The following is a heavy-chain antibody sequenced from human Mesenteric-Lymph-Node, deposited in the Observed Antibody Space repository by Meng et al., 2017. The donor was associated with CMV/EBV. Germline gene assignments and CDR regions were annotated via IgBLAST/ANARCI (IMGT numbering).Heavy chain of an antibody. Sequence: GGSLRLSCAASGFTFSSYSMNWVRQAPGKGLEWVSVIYSGGSTYYADSVKGRFTISRDNSKNTLYLQMNSLRAEDTAVYYCARDTLSSKVLRFLEWLLYRGPSEWGQGTTVTVSS. CDR1: GFTFSSYS. CDR3: ARDTLSSKVLRFLEWLLYRGPSE. CDR2: IYSGGST. V-gene: IGHV3-66*02. J-gene: IGHJ6*02. D-gene: IGHD3-3*01.